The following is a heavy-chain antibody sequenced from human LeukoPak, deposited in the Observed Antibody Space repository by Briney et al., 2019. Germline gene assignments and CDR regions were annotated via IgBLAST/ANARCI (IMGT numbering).Heavy chain of an antibody. CDR2: ISASGGTT. CDR3: AKGVGTTTGYFDY. Sequence: GGSLRLSCAASGFTFRNYGMSWVRQAPGKGLEWVSIISASGGTTYYAGSVKGRFTISRDNSKNTLYLQMNSLRAEDTAVYYCAKGVGTTTGYFDYWGQGTLVTVSS. J-gene: IGHJ4*02. D-gene: IGHD1-26*01. CDR1: GFTFRNYG. V-gene: IGHV3-23*01.